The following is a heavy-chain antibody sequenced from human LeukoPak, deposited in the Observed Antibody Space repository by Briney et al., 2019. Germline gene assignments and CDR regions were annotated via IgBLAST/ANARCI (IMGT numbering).Heavy chain of an antibody. D-gene: IGHD1-26*01. Sequence: SETLSLTCAVYGGSFSGYYWSWIRQPPGKGLEWIGEINHSGSTNYNPSLKSRVTISVDTSKNQFSLKLSSVTAADTAVYYCAGGSGSHVDYWGLGTLVTVSS. V-gene: IGHV4-34*01. CDR3: AGGSGSHVDY. CDR1: GGSFSGYY. J-gene: IGHJ4*02. CDR2: INHSGST.